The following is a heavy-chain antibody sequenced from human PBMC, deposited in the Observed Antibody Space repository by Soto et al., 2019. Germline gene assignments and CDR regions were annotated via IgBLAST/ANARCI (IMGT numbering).Heavy chain of an antibody. D-gene: IGHD6-19*01. CDR2: IYYSGST. CDR3: ARLSVGGSGWYLTFYYYYGMDV. Sequence: QLQLQESGPGLVKPSETLSLTCTVSGGSISSSSYYWGWIRQPPGKGLEWIGSIYYSGSTYYNPSLQSRVTISVDTSKNQFSLKLSSVTAADTAVYYCARLSVGGSGWYLTFYYYYGMDVWGQGTTVTVSS. V-gene: IGHV4-39*01. J-gene: IGHJ6*02. CDR1: GGSISSSSYY.